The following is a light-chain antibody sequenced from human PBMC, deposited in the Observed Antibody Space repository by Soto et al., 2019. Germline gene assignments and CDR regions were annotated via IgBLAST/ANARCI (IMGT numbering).Light chain of an antibody. CDR2: YDS. J-gene: IGLJ2*01. CDR1: NIGSKS. V-gene: IGLV3-21*04. Sequence: SYELTQPPSVSVAPGKTARITCGGNNIGSKSVHWYQQKPGQAPVLVIYYDSDRPSGIPERFSGSNSGNTATLTISRVEAGDEADSDCQVWDISSDHRDVVLGGGTKLTVL. CDR3: QVWDISSDHRDVV.